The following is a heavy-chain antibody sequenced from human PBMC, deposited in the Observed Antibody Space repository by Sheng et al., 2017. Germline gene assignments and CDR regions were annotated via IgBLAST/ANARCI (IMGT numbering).Heavy chain of an antibody. CDR2: ISYDGLNK. CDR1: GFTFSSYG. Sequence: QVQVVESGGGVVQPGRSLRLSCAASGFTFSSYGMHWVRQAPGKGLEWVAVISYDGLNKYYADSVKGRFTISRDNSKNTLFLQMNSLRAEDTAVYFCAKDLEVGAAMGYFDFWGQGTLVTVSS. V-gene: IGHV3-30*18. D-gene: IGHD1-26*01. CDR3: AKDLEVGAAMGYFDF. J-gene: IGHJ4*02.